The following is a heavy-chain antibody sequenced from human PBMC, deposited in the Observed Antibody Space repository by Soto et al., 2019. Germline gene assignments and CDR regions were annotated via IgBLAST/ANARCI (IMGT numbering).Heavy chain of an antibody. CDR2: ISGSGGST. CDR1: GFTFSSYA. D-gene: IGHD1-26*01. J-gene: IGHJ6*02. CDR3: ANHVEPPPHYHVVTV. V-gene: IGHV3-23*01. Sequence: GGSLRLSCAASGFTFSSYAMSWVRQAPGKGLEWVSAISGSGGSTYYADSVKGRFTISRDNSKNTLYLQMNSLRAEATAVYCCANHVEPPPHYHVVTVWAQGTT.